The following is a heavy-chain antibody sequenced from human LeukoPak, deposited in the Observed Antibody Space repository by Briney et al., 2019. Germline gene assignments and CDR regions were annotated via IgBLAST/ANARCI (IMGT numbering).Heavy chain of an antibody. Sequence: SETLSLTCTVSGGSISSGGYYWSWIRQHPGKGLEWIGYIYYSGSTYYNPSLKSRVTISVDTSKNQFSLKLSSVTAADTAVYYCARESCRGGSCYFGYWGQGTLVTVSS. V-gene: IGHV4-31*03. D-gene: IGHD2-15*01. J-gene: IGHJ4*02. CDR3: ARESCRGGSCYFGY. CDR1: GGSISSGGYY. CDR2: IYYSGST.